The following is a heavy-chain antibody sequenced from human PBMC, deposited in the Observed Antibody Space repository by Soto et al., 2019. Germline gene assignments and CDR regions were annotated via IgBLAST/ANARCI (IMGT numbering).Heavy chain of an antibody. D-gene: IGHD2-8*02. Sequence: SETLSLTCTVSGGSISPYYWSWIRQPPGRGLEWIGYIYYSGSTNYNPSLKSRVTISVDTSKNQFSLKLTSLTAADTAVYYCARDKITGLFDYWGQGTLVTVSS. CDR3: ARDKITGLFDY. J-gene: IGHJ4*02. V-gene: IGHV4-59*12. CDR1: GGSISPYY. CDR2: IYYSGST.